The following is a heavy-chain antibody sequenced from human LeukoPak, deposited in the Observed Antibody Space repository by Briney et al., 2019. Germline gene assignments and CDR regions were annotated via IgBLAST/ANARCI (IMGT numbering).Heavy chain of an antibody. D-gene: IGHD2-2*01. CDR3: ARLIPQVVVPGAVDY. V-gene: IGHV1-18*01. Sequence: ASVKVSCKASGYTFRSYAISWVRQAPGQGLEWMGWISAYNGNRNYAQKLQGRVTMTTDTSTSTAYMELRRLRSDDTAVYYCARLIPQVVVPGAVDYWGQGTLVTVSS. CDR2: ISAYNGNR. J-gene: IGHJ4*02. CDR1: GYTFRSYA.